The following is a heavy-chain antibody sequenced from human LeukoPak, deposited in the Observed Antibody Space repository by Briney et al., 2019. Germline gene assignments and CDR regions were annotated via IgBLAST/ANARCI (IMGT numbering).Heavy chain of an antibody. V-gene: IGHV3-74*01. CDR2: ISSDESST. D-gene: IGHD1-26*01. CDR1: GFTFSIYW. Sequence: GGSLRLSCAASGFTFSIYWMHWVRQAPGEGLVWVSRISSDESSTNYADSVKGRFTISRGNTKNTLYLQMNSLRAEDTAVYFCAREGGSFLRYFDSWGQGTLVTVSS. J-gene: IGHJ4*02. CDR3: AREGGSFLRYFDS.